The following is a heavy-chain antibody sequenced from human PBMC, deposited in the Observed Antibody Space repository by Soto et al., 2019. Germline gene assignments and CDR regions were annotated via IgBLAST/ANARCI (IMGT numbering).Heavy chain of an antibody. CDR1: GFIFSTYV. V-gene: IGHV3-23*01. J-gene: IGHJ4*02. D-gene: IGHD3-22*01. CDR2: ISRKSVAT. Sequence: EVHLLESGGDLVHPGGSVRLSCAASGFIFSTYVMAWVRQAPGKGLEWVSIISRKSVATYYADSVKGRFTISRDNSKNTLYLQMDSLRAEDTALYYCATIRGSSGYYYCNDWGQGTQVTVSS. CDR3: ATIRGSSGYYYCND.